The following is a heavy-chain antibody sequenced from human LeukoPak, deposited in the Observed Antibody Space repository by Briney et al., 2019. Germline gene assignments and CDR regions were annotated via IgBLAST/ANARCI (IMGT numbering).Heavy chain of an antibody. D-gene: IGHD2-15*01. CDR3: ANSVRLLQDVDAFDI. CDR1: GFTLSSYA. J-gene: IGHJ3*02. V-gene: IGHV3-23*01. Sequence: GGSLRLSCAASGFTLSSYAMSWVRQAPGKGLEWVSAISGSGGSTYYADSVKGRFTISRDNSKNTLYLQMNSLRAEDTAVYYCANSVRLLQDVDAFDIWGQGTMVTVSS. CDR2: ISGSGGST.